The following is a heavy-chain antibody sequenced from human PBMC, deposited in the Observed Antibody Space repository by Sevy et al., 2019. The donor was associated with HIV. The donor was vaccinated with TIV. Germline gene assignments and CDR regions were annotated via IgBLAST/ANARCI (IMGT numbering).Heavy chain of an antibody. V-gene: IGHV4-34*01. D-gene: IGHD3-16*02. J-gene: IGHJ4*02. CDR2: INHSRST. CDR3: ARRAAGDYVWGSYRSLSCFDY. CDR1: GGSFSGYY. Sequence: SETLSLTCAVYGGSFSGYYWSRIRQPPGKGLEWIGEINHSRSTNYNPSLKSRVTISVDTSKNQFSLKLSSVTAADTAVYYCARRAAGDYVWGSYRSLSCFDYWGQGTLVTVSS.